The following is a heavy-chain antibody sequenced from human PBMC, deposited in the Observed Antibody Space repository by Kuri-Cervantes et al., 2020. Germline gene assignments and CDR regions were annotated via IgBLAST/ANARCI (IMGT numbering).Heavy chain of an antibody. CDR3: ARGGSSYCSGGSCYMFDY. V-gene: IGHV1-8*01. Sequence: ASVNVSCKASVYTFTSYDINWVRQATGQGLEWMGWMNPNSGNTGYAQKFQGRVTTTRNTSISTAYMELSSLSSEVTAVYYCARGGSSYCSGGSCYMFDYWGQGTLVTVSS. J-gene: IGHJ4*02. D-gene: IGHD2-15*01. CDR1: VYTFTSYD. CDR2: MNPNSGNT.